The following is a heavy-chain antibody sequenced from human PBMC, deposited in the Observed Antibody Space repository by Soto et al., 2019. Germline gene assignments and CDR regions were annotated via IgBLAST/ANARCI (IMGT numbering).Heavy chain of an antibody. J-gene: IGHJ5*02. CDR2: ISSSGSTI. CDR1: GFTFSSYE. CDR3: ARAPRLYDYVWGSYA. D-gene: IGHD3-16*01. V-gene: IGHV3-48*03. Sequence: GGSLRLSCAASGFTFSSYEMNWVHQAPGKGLEWVSYISSSGSTIYYADSVKGRFTISRDNAKNSLYLQMNSLRAEDTAVYYCARAPRLYDYVWGSYAWGQGTLVTVSS.